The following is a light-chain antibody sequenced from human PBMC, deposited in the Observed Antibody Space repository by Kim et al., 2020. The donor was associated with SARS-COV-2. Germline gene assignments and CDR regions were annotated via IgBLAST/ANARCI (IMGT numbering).Light chain of an antibody. J-gene: IGLJ1*01. CDR2: QDH. Sequence: SVSPGKAASLTGSGDKVVDKYESWYKRKSGQAPGLVIYQDHKRPSGIPARFAGSNSGKTATLTISGNQAMDEADYYGKAWESSTYVFGPGTKVTVL. CDR1: KVVDKY. CDR3: KAWESSTYV. V-gene: IGLV3-1*01.